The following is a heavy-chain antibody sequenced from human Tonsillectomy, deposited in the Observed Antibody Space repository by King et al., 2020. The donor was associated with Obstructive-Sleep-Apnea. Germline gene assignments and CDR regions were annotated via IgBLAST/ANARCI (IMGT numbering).Heavy chain of an antibody. CDR1: GGSISSGDYY. CDR2: IYDSGST. Sequence: QLQESGPGLVKPSQTLSLTCTVSGGSISSGDYYWSWIRQPPGKGLEWIGYIYDSGSTYYNPSLKGRVIISVDTSKNQFSLKLSSVTAADTAVYYCARDRVDYGDYYFDYWGQGTLVTVSS. V-gene: IGHV4-30-4*01. CDR3: ARDRVDYGDYYFDY. J-gene: IGHJ4*02. D-gene: IGHD4-17*01.